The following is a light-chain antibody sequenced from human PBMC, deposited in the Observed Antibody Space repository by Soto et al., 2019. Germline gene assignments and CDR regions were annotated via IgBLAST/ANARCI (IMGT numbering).Light chain of an antibody. J-gene: IGKJ4*01. CDR3: QQFNNYPLT. CDR1: QGIRND. CDR2: DAS. V-gene: IGKV1D-13*01. Sequence: IQMTQSPSSLSASGGDRVTITCLASQGIRNDLGWYQQKPGKAPKLLIYDASSLESGVPSRFSGSGSGTDFTLTISSLQPEDFATYYCQQFNNYPLTFGGGTKVDIK.